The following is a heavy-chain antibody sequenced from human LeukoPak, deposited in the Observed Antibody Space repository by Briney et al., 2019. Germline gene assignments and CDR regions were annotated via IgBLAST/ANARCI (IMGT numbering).Heavy chain of an antibody. CDR1: GGSFSGCY. J-gene: IGHJ6*03. CDR2: INHSGST. V-gene: IGHV4-34*01. CDR3: ARGGKITMVRGVPVYYYYMDV. Sequence: SETLSLTCAVYGGSFSGCYWSWIRQPPGKGLEWIGEINHSGSTNYNPSLKSRVTISVDTSKNQFSLKLSSVTAADTAVYYCARGGKITMVRGVPVYYYYMDVWGKGTTVTVSS. D-gene: IGHD3-10*01.